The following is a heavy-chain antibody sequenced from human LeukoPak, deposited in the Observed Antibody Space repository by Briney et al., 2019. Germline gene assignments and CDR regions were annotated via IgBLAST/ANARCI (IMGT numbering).Heavy chain of an antibody. CDR3: AADPDYNGNGDAFDF. V-gene: IGHV1-24*01. J-gene: IGHJ3*01. Sequence: ASVKVSCKVSGYTLTELSMHWVRQAPGKGLEWMGGFDPEDGETIYAQKFQGRVTMTEDTSTDTAYMELSSLRSEDTAVFYCAADPDYNGNGDAFDFWGQGTMVTVSS. D-gene: IGHD4-23*01. CDR2: FDPEDGET. CDR1: GYTLTELS.